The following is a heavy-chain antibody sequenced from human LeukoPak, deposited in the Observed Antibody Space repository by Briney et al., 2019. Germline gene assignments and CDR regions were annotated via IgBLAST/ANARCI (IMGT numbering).Heavy chain of an antibody. CDR1: GGTFSSYA. J-gene: IGHJ4*02. Sequence: ASVKVSYKASGGTFSSYAISWVRQAPGQGLEWMGGIIPIFGTANYAQKFQGRVTITADESTSTAYMELSSLRSEDTAVYYCARDCSSTSCYTSWNLFDYWGQGTLVTVSS. D-gene: IGHD2-2*02. CDR2: IIPIFGTA. V-gene: IGHV1-69*01. CDR3: ARDCSSTSCYTSWNLFDY.